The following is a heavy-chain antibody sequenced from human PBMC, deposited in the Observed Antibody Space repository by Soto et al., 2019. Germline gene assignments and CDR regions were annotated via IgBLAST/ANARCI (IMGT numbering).Heavy chain of an antibody. J-gene: IGHJ6*02. Sequence: QLQLQESGPGLVKPSETLSLTCTVSGGSISSSSYYWGWIRQPPGKGLEWIGSIYYSGNTYYNPSLKSRVPISVDPSKIQFSLRLGFVPAADPAFFYGARRPRVWSGELVYYYSYGMDVGGQGTTVTVPS. V-gene: IGHV4-39*01. D-gene: IGHD3-10*01. CDR3: ARRPRVWSGELVYYYSYGMDV. CDR1: GGSISSSSYY. CDR2: IYYSGNT.